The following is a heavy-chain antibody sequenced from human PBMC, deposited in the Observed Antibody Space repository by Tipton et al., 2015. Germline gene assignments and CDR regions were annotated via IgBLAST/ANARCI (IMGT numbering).Heavy chain of an antibody. CDR1: GGSISRFY. V-gene: IGHV4-4*09. D-gene: IGHD3-3*01. CDR3: ATSIRLEWYPRVYGMDV. J-gene: IGHJ6*02. Sequence: TLSLTCTVPGGSISRFYWSWIRQPPGKGLEWIGYIHSTGNSAYNPSLKSRVTMSVDTSKNQFSLKVSSVTAADTAVYYCATSIRLEWYPRVYGMDVWGQGTTVTVSS. CDR2: IHSTGNS.